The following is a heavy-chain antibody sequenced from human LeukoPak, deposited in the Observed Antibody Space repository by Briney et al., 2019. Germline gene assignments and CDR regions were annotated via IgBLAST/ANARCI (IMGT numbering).Heavy chain of an antibody. V-gene: IGHV1-69*13. J-gene: IGHJ6*02. CDR1: GGTFSSYA. CDR2: IIPIFGTA. Sequence: ASVKVSCKASGGTFSSYAISWVRQAPGQGLEWMGGIIPIFGTANYAQKFQGRVTITADESTSTAYMELSSLRSEDTAVYYCARTTTPDYCTNGVCPELYYYYGMDVWGQGTTVTVSS. CDR3: ARTTTPDYCTNGVCPELYYYYGMDV. D-gene: IGHD2-8*01.